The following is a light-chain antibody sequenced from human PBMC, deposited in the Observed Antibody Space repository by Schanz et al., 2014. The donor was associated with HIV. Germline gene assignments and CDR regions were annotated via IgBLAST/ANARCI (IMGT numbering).Light chain of an antibody. J-gene: IGLJ3*02. V-gene: IGLV2-14*03. CDR2: DFA. Sequence: QSALTQPASVSGSPGQSISISCTGTSSDLGRLNCVSWYQQHLGKAPKLVISDFANRPSGISPRFSASKSDNAAALTITGLQAEDEGDYYCCSCTNTNTWVFGGGTKLTVL. CDR1: SSDLGRLNC. CDR3: CSCTNTNTWV.